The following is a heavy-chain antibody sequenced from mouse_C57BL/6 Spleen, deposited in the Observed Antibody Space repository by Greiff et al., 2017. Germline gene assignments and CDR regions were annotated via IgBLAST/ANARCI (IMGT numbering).Heavy chain of an antibody. CDR3: SREGYGSSWFAV. D-gene: IGHD1-1*01. CDR1: GYTITDYE. Sequence: QVQLQQSGAELVRPGASVTLSCKASGYTITDYEMYWVKQTPVHGMEWIGAIDPETGGTAYNQKFKGKAILTADKTSSTPFMELRSLTSEDSTVYYCSREGYGSSWFAVWGQGTLVTVSA. V-gene: IGHV1-15*01. CDR2: IDPETGGT. J-gene: IGHJ3*01.